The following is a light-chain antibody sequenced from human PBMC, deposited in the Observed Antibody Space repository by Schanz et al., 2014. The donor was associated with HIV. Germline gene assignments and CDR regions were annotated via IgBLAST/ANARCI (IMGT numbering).Light chain of an antibody. CDR1: QSVSSTY. Sequence: EIVLTQSPGTLSLSPGDRATLSCRASQSVSSTYLAWYRQKPGQAPSLVMYGASSRATGIPDRFSGSGSGTDFTLTISRLQPDDFATYYCQQYDTYPFGFGQGTKLEIK. CDR2: GAS. V-gene: IGKV3-20*01. J-gene: IGKJ2*03. CDR3: QQYDTYPFG.